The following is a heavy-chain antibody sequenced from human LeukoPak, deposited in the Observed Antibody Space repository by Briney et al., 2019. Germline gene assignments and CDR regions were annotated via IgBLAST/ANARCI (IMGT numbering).Heavy chain of an antibody. Sequence: GGSLRLSCAASGFTFSSYAMSWVRQAPGKGLEWVSSIGGSGGSTYYADSVKGRLTISRDNSKNTPYLQMNSLRAEDTAVYYCAKVETAAAATLRGFDYWGQGTLVTVSS. CDR3: AKVETAAAATLRGFDY. J-gene: IGHJ4*02. V-gene: IGHV3-23*01. D-gene: IGHD6-13*01. CDR1: GFTFSSYA. CDR2: IGGSGGST.